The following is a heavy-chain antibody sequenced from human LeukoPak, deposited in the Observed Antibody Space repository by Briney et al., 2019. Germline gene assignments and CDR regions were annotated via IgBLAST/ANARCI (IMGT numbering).Heavy chain of an antibody. J-gene: IGHJ3*02. CDR2: IKQDGSEK. CDR3: ARVGYYGDYDAFDI. Sequence: GGSLRLSCAASGFTFSSYWMSWVRRAPGKGLEWVANIKQDGSEKYYVDSVKGRFTISRDNAKNSLYLQMNSLRAEDTAVYYCARVGYYGDYDAFDIWGQGTMVTVSS. CDR1: GFTFSSYW. V-gene: IGHV3-7*01. D-gene: IGHD4-17*01.